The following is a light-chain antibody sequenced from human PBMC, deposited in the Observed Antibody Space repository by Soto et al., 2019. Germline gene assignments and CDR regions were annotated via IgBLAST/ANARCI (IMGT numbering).Light chain of an antibody. CDR3: QQYGSSPWT. CDR1: QSVRSNY. Sequence: EIVLTQSPGTLSLSPGERATLSCRASQSVRSNYLAWYRQTPGQAPRLLIYGASNRATGIPDRFSGSGSGTDFTLIISRLDPEDFALYYCQQYGSSPWTFGQGTKVEIK. V-gene: IGKV3-20*01. CDR2: GAS. J-gene: IGKJ1*01.